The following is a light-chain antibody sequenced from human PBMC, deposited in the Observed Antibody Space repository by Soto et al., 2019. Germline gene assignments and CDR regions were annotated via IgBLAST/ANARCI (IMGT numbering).Light chain of an antibody. CDR2: ETD. J-gene: IGLJ2*01. CDR1: SSNVAINP. CDR3: NSYTDNNILV. V-gene: IGLV1-44*01. Sequence: QSVLTQPPSVSGTPGQRVTISCSGSSSNVAINPVNWYQHLPGAAPRLLIYETDRRSSGVPDRFSASKSGTSASLAISGLTSEDEADYYCNSYTDNNILVFGGGTKLTVL.